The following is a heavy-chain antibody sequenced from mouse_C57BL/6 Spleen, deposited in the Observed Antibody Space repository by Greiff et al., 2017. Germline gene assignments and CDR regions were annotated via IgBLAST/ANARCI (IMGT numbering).Heavy chain of an antibody. D-gene: IGHD1-1*01. Sequence: EVKLVESEGGLVQPGSSMKLSCTASGFTFSDYYMAWVRQVPEKGLEWVANINYDGSSTYYLDSLKSRFILSRDNAKNILYLQMSSLKSEDTATYYCASSRYYGSSYWFAYWGQGTLVTVSA. CDR1: GFTFSDYY. V-gene: IGHV5-16*01. CDR2: INYDGSST. CDR3: ASSRYYGSSYWFAY. J-gene: IGHJ3*01.